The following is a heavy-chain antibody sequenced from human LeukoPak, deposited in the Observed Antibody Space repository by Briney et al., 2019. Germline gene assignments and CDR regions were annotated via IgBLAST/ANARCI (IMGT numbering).Heavy chain of an antibody. V-gene: IGHV4-34*08. CDR1: GFTFSDYY. CDR3: ATSSEGVSFDY. Sequence: GSLRLSCAASGFTFSDYYMSWIRQPPGKGLEWIGEIYHSGSTNYNPSLKSRVTISVDKSKNQFSLKLSSVTAADTAVYYCATSSEGVSFDYWGQGTLVTVSS. D-gene: IGHD3-10*01. CDR2: IYHSGST. J-gene: IGHJ4*02.